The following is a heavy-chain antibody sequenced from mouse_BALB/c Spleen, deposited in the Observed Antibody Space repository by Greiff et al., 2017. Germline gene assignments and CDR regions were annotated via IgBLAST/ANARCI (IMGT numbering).Heavy chain of an antibody. CDR2: INPYNDGT. J-gene: IGHJ4*01. V-gene: IGHV1-14*01. CDR1: GYTFTSYV. Sequence: VQLQQSGPELVKPGASVKMSCKASGYTFTSYVMHWVKQKPGQGLEWIGYINPYNDGTKYNEKFKGKATLTSDKSSSTAYMELSSLTSEDSAVYYCARGIYYGYDDGVSYAMDYWGQGTSVTVSS. D-gene: IGHD2-2*01. CDR3: ARGIYYGYDDGVSYAMDY.